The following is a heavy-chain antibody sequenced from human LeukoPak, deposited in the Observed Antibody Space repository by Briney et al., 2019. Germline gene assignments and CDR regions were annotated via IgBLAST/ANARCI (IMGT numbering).Heavy chain of an antibody. CDR1: GFTFRNYA. D-gene: IGHD2-2*01. J-gene: IGHJ4*02. Sequence: GGSLRLSCAVSGFTFRNYAMTWVRQAPGKGLEWVSSISSSGDSTDYADSVKGRFTISRDNSKNTLYLQMNSLRAEDTAVYYCTRRTSVVPFDYWGQGTLVTVSS. CDR3: TRRTSVVPFDY. CDR2: ISSSGDST. V-gene: IGHV3-23*01.